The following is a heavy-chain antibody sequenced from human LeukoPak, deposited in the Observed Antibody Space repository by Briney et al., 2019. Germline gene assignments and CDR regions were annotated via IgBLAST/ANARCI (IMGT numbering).Heavy chain of an antibody. CDR3: ARSAMVWSGTYFDY. D-gene: IGHD5-18*01. CDR1: GYSISSGYY. J-gene: IGHJ4*02. Sequence: SETLSLTCTVSGYSISSGYYWGWIRQPPGKGLEWIGSIYHSGSTYYNPSLKSRVTISVDTSKNQFSLKLSSVTAADTAVYYCARSAMVWSGTYFDYWGQGTLVTVSS. V-gene: IGHV4-38-2*02. CDR2: IYHSGST.